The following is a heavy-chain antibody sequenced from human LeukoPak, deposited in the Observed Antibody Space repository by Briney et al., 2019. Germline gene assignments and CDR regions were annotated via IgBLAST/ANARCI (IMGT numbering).Heavy chain of an antibody. CDR3: ARATMVQGVIMNINWFDP. CDR1: GGSISSGGYY. J-gene: IGHJ5*02. Sequence: SETLSVTCTVSGGSISSGGYYWSWIRPHPGKGLEWIGYIYYSGSTYYNPSLKSRVTISVDTSKNQFSLKLSSVTAADTAVYYCARATMVQGVIMNINWFDPWGQGTLVTVSS. CDR2: IYYSGST. V-gene: IGHV4-31*03. D-gene: IGHD3-10*01.